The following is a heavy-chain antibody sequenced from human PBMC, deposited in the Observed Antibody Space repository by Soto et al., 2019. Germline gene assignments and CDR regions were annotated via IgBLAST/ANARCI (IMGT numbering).Heavy chain of an antibody. CDR1: GFTFSTYG. CDR3: ARVLPYDSSGYFYYHYGMDV. Sequence: QVQVVESGGGVVQPGRSLRLSCAASGFTFSTYGMHWVRQAPGKGLEWVAVIWYDGSNKYYADSVKGRFTIARDNSKNTLYLQMNTLRAEATAVYYCARVLPYDSSGYFYYHYGMDVWGQGTTVTVSS. D-gene: IGHD3-22*01. V-gene: IGHV3-33*01. J-gene: IGHJ6*02. CDR2: IWYDGSNK.